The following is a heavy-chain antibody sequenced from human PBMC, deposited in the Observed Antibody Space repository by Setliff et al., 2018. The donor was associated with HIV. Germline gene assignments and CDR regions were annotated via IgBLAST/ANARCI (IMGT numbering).Heavy chain of an antibody. J-gene: IGHJ4*02. CDR2: IWSDETTK. CDR1: GFTFSSYA. CDR3: APETMQGLDS. D-gene: IGHD2-21*02. V-gene: IGHV3-33*08. Sequence: GSLRLSCGASGFTFSSYAMHWVRQAPGKGLEWVALIWSDETTKYYGESVTGRFTISRDNSKNTLFLQMHGLRPEDTGVYYCAPETMQGLDSWGQGTLVTVSS.